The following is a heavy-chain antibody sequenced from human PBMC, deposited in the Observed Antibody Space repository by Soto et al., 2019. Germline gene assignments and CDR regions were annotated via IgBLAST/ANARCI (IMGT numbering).Heavy chain of an antibody. J-gene: IGHJ6*02. CDR3: ARLGSSWRLGPYYYYGMDV. CDR1: GNTFTRYW. Sequence: GESLKISCEVSGNTFTRYWIGWVRQMPGKGLEWMGIIYPGDSDARYSPSFQGQVTISADKSISTAYLQWSSLKASDSAMYYCARLGSSWRLGPYYYYGMDVWGQGTTVTVSS. D-gene: IGHD6-13*01. V-gene: IGHV5-51*01. CDR2: IYPGDSDA.